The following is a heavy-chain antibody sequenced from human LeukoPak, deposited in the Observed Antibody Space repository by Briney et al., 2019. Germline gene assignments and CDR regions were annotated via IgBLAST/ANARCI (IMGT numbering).Heavy chain of an antibody. CDR2: INSDGRST. V-gene: IGHV3-74*01. Sequence: LAGGSLRLSCAASGFTFSSYWMHWVRQAPGQGLVWVSRINSDGRSTSYADSVKGRFTISRDNAKNTLYLQMYSLRAEDTAVYYYARPRNDILSGFHYYYGLDVWGQGTTVTVSS. CDR3: ARPRNDILSGFHYYYGLDV. D-gene: IGHD3-9*01. CDR1: GFTFSSYW. J-gene: IGHJ6*02.